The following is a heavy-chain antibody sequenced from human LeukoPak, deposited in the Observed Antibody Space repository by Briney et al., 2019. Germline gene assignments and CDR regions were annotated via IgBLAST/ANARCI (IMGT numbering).Heavy chain of an antibody. CDR1: GVSIKNYY. CDR2: IYHSGST. J-gene: IGHJ6*03. D-gene: IGHD2-2*02. CDR3: ARLRYCSSTSCYKRRYYYYYMDV. V-gene: IGHV4-59*04. Sequence: SETLSLTCTVSGVSIKNYYWSWIRQPPGKGLEWIGYIYHSGSTYYNPSLKSRVTISVDTSKNQFSLKLSSVTAADTAVYYCARLRYCSSTSCYKRRYYYYYMDVWGKGTTVTVSS.